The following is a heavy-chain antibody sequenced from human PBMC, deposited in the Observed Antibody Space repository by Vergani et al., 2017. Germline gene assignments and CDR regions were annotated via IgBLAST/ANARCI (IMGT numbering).Heavy chain of an antibody. D-gene: IGHD3-3*01. CDR3: ARVLPYYDFLSGPFDY. V-gene: IGHV1-2*02. J-gene: IGHJ4*02. CDR2: INPNSGGT. Sequence: QVQLVQSGAEVKKPGASVKVSCKASGYTFTGYYMHWVRQAPGPGLEWMGWINPNSGGTNYAQKFQGRVTMTRDTSISTAYMELSRLRSDDTAVYYCARVLPYYDFLSGPFDYWGQGTLVTVSS. CDR1: GYTFTGYY.